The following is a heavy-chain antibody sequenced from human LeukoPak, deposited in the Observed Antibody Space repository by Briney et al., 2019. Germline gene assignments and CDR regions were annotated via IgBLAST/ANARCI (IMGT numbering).Heavy chain of an antibody. J-gene: IGHJ3*01. Sequence: ASVKVSCKASGYTFSSYGISWVRQAPGQGLEWMGWISAYNGDTNYAHKFQGRVTMTTDTSTTTAYMELRSLRSDDTAVYYCARDFTKQWLMEEDYWGQGTMVTVSS. CDR1: GYTFSSYG. CDR2: ISAYNGDT. V-gene: IGHV1-18*01. CDR3: ARDFTKQWLMEEDY. D-gene: IGHD6-19*01.